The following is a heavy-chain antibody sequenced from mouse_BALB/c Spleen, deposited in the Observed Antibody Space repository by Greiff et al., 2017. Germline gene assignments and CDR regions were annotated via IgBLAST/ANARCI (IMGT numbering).Heavy chain of an antibody. V-gene: IGHV3-2*02. CDR2: ISYSGST. D-gene: IGHD2-12*01. Sequence: EVQLKESGPGLVKPSQSLSLTCTVTGYSITSDYAWNWIRQFPGNKLEWMGYISYSGSTSYNPSLKSRISITRDTSKNQFFLQLNSVTTEDTATYYCARHYMAMDYWGQGTSVTVSS. J-gene: IGHJ4*01. CDR3: ARHYMAMDY. CDR1: GYSITSDYA.